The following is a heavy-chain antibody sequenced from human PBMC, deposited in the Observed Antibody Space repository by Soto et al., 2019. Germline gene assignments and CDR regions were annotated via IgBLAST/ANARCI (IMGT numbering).Heavy chain of an antibody. CDR1: GFTFEDYA. CDR3: AASRAYDSSDYSGFDYGMDV. CDR2: LSWNGVTI. D-gene: IGHD3-22*01. J-gene: IGHJ6*02. Sequence: EVQLVESGGDLVQPGRSLRLSCAASGFTFEDYAVHWVRQVPEKGLQWVSGLSWNGVTIGYAASVKGRFTISRDNAKKSLYLQMNGLRPYDTAFYYCAASRAYDSSDYSGFDYGMDVWGLGTTVTVS. V-gene: IGHV3-9*01.